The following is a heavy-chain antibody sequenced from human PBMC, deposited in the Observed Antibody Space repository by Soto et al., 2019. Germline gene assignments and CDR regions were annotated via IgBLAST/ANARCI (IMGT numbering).Heavy chain of an antibody. V-gene: IGHV4-30-4*01. D-gene: IGHD3-3*01. CDR1: GGSISSGDYY. Sequence: KTSETLSLTCTVSGGSISSGDYYWSWIRQPPGKGLEWIGYIYYSGSTYYNPSLKSRVTISVDTSKNQFSLKLSSVTAADTAVYYCARGGYDFWSGRSYYFDYWGQGTLVTVSS. CDR2: IYYSGST. CDR3: ARGGYDFWSGRSYYFDY. J-gene: IGHJ4*02.